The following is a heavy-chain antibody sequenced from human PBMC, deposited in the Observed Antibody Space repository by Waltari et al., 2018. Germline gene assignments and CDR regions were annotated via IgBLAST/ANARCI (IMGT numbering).Heavy chain of an antibody. CDR1: GFSLSTSGVG. V-gene: IGHV2-5*01. J-gene: IGHJ3*02. CDR3: AHPLPYYDILTGYRNLNAFDI. CDR2: IYWNDDK. Sequence: QITLKESGPTLVKPTQTLTLTCTFSGFSLSTSGVGVGWIRQPPGKALGWLALIYWNDDKRYSPSLKSRLTITKDTSKNQVVLTMTNMDPVDTATYYCAHPLPYYDILTGYRNLNAFDIWGQGTMVTVSS. D-gene: IGHD3-9*01.